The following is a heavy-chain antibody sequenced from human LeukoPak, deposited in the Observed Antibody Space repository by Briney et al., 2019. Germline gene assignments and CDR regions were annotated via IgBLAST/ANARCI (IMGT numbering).Heavy chain of an antibody. V-gene: IGHV3-53*01. CDR1: GFTVSSNY. Sequence: GGSLRLSCAASGFTVSSNYMSWVRQAPGKGLEWVSVIYSGGGAYYADSVKGRFTISRDNSKNTLYLQMNSLRAEDTAVYYCARALVGGITMVRGVIPQYFDYWGQGTTVTVSS. D-gene: IGHD3-10*01. CDR3: ARALVGGITMVRGVIPQYFDY. J-gene: IGHJ4*03. CDR2: IYSGGGA.